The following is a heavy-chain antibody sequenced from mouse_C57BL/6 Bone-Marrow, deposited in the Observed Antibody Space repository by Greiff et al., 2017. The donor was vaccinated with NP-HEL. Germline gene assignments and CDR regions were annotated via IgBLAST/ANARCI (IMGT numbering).Heavy chain of an antibody. J-gene: IGHJ4*01. CDR2: IHPNSGST. CDR3: ARSGIYYDYDYYAMDY. Sequence: VQLQQPGAELVKPGASVKLSCKASGYTFTSYWMHWVKQRPGQGLEWIGMIHPNSGSTNYNEKFKSKATLTVDKSSSPAYMQLSSLTSEDSAVYYWARSGIYYDYDYYAMDYWGQGTSVTVSS. CDR1: GYTFTSYW. D-gene: IGHD2-4*01. V-gene: IGHV1-64*01.